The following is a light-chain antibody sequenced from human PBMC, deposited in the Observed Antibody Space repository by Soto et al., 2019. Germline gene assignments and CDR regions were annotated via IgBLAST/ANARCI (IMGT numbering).Light chain of an antibody. CDR2: RDS. V-gene: IGLV1-47*01. CDR3: AAWDVSLSGVV. J-gene: IGLJ2*01. Sequence: QPVLTQPPSTSGTPGQRVTISCSGSSSNIGSNYVYWYQQLPEAAPKLLIYRDSQRLSGVPDRFAGSKSGTSASLAISGLRSEDEADYYCAAWDVSLSGVVFGGGTQLTVL. CDR1: SSNIGSNY.